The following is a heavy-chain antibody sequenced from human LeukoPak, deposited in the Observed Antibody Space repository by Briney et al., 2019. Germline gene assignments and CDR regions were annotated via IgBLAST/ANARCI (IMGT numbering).Heavy chain of an antibody. D-gene: IGHD1-26*01. CDR3: ARAPVGARGAFDI. CDR2: INPNSGGT. Sequence: VKVSCKASGYTFTGYYMHWVRQAPGQGLEWMGWINPNSGGTNYAQKFQGRVTMTRDTSISTAYMELSRLRSDDTAVYYCARAPVGARGAFDIWGQGTMVTVSS. CDR1: GYTFTGYY. V-gene: IGHV1-2*02. J-gene: IGHJ3*02.